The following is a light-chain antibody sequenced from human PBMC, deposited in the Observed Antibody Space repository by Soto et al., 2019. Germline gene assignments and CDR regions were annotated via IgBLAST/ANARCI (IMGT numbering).Light chain of an antibody. Sequence: EIVMTQSPATLSVSPGERATLSCRASQSVSSNLAWYQQKPGQAPRLLIYGASTRATGIPARFSGSGSGTAFTLTMSSLQSEDFAVYYCQQYNSCLGTFGPGTKVDI. J-gene: IGKJ3*01. CDR3: QQYNSCLGT. CDR1: QSVSSN. CDR2: GAS. V-gene: IGKV3-15*01.